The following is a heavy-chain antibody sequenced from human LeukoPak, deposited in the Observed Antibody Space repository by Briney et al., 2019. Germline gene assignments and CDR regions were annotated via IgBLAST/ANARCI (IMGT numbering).Heavy chain of an antibody. CDR2: IYYSGST. D-gene: IGHD1-26*01. CDR1: GGSISSYY. J-gene: IGHJ4*02. CDR3: ARHAGIVGATPFDY. Sequence: SETLSLTCTVSGGSISSYYWSWIRQPPGKGLEWIGYIYYSGSTNYNPSLKSRVTISVDTSKNQFSLKLSSATAADAAVYYCARHAGIVGATPFDYWGQGTLVTVSS. V-gene: IGHV4-59*08.